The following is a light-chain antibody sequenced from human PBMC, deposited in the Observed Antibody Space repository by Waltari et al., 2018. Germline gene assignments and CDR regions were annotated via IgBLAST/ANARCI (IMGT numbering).Light chain of an antibody. Sequence: SYVLTQPPSVSVAPGETARITCGGDNIGSYSVHWYQQKPGQAPVLFIFYDSDRPSGIPERFAGSNSGNTATLTITRVEAGDEVNYYCQVWHAAIDPGVFGTGTEVSVL. CDR1: NIGSYS. CDR3: QVWHAAIDPGV. CDR2: YDS. V-gene: IGLV3-21*04. J-gene: IGLJ1*01.